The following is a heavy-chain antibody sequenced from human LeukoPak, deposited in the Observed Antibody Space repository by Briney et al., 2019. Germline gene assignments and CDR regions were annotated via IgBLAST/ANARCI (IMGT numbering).Heavy chain of an antibody. J-gene: IGHJ3*02. CDR2: ISSSSSYI. D-gene: IGHD3-22*01. V-gene: IGHV3-21*01. CDR3: ARVGYYDSSGYSDAFDT. CDR1: GFTFSSYS. Sequence: GGSLRLSCAASGFTFSSYSMNWVRQAPGKGLEWVSSISSSSSYIYYADSVKGRFTISRDNAKNSLYLQMNSLRAEDTAVYYCARVGYYDSSGYSDAFDTWGQGTMVTVSS.